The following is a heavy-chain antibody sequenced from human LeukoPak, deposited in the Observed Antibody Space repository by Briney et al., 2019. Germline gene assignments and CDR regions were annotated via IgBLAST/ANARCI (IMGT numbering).Heavy chain of an antibody. Sequence: PGGSLRLTCAASGIIFGNYAMHWVRQGPGKGLECISTISSDGGSTYYANSVKGRFTISRDNSKNTLYLQMGSLRAEDMAVYYCARGRQGAKTRYFDLWGRCTRVTVSS. CDR2: ISSDGGST. V-gene: IGHV3-64*01. J-gene: IGHJ2*01. CDR1: GIIFGNYA. D-gene: IGHD1-26*01. CDR3: ARGRQGAKTRYFDL.